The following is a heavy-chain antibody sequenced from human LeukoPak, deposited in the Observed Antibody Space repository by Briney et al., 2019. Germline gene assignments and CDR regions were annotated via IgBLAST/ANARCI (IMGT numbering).Heavy chain of an antibody. CDR1: GGSISSSSYY. V-gene: IGHV4-39*07. J-gene: IGHJ4*02. Sequence: SETLSLTCTVSGGSISSSSYYWGWIRQPPGKGLEWIGSIYYSGSTYYNPSLKSRVTMSVDTSKNQFSLKLSSVTAADTAVYYCAKESWDTGGPFDYWGQGTLVTVSS. D-gene: IGHD5-18*01. CDR2: IYYSGST. CDR3: AKESWDTGGPFDY.